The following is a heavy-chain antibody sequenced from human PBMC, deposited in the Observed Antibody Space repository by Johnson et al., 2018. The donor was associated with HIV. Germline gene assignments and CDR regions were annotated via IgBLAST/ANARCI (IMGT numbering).Heavy chain of an antibody. V-gene: IGHV3-30*02. J-gene: IGHJ3*02. CDR3: AKEGHYYDDYHAFDI. CDR1: GFTVSSYY. CDR2: IRYDGSNK. D-gene: IGHD3-16*01. Sequence: QVQLVESGGGLVQPGGSLRLSCAASGFTVSSYYMTWVRQAPGKGLEWVAFIRYDGSNKYYADSVKGRFTISRDNSKNTLYLQMNSLRAEDTAVYYCAKEGHYYDDYHAFDIWGQGTMVTVSS.